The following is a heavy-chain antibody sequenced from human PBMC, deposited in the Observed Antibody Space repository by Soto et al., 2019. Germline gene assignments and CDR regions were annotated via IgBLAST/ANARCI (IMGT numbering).Heavy chain of an antibody. Sequence: ASVKVSCKASGYTFTSYGISWVRQAPGQGLEWMGWISAYNGNTNYAQKLQGRVTMTTDTSTSTAYMELRSLRSDDTAVYYCARDGQWGDTAMVTFGYYYYYGMDVWGQGTMVTVSS. V-gene: IGHV1-18*04. CDR3: ARDGQWGDTAMVTFGYYYYYGMDV. CDR2: ISAYNGNT. D-gene: IGHD5-18*01. CDR1: GYTFTSYG. J-gene: IGHJ6*02.